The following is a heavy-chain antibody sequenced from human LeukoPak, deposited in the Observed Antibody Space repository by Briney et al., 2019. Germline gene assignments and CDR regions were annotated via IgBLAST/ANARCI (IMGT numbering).Heavy chain of an antibody. V-gene: IGHV4-38-2*02. CDR3: ARDRFLSSDYYDSSGYSEPMPSDYYYMDV. Sequence: PSETLSLTCTVSGYSISSGYYWGWIRQPPGKGLEWIGSIYHSGSTYYNPSLKSRVTISVDTSKNQFSLKLSSVTAADTAVYYCARDRFLSSDYYDSSGYSEPMPSDYYYMDVWGKGTTVTVSS. J-gene: IGHJ6*03. CDR1: GYSISSGYY. D-gene: IGHD3-22*01. CDR2: IYHSGST.